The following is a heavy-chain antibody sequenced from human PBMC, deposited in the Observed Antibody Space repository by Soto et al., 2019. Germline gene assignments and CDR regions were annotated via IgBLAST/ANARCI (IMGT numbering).Heavy chain of an antibody. V-gene: IGHV4-30-4*01. D-gene: IGHD1-26*01. CDR1: GGSISSGDYY. CDR2: IYYSGST. Sequence: SETLSLTCTVSGGSISSGDYYWSWIRQPPGKGLKWIGYIYYSGSTYYNPSLKSRVTISVDTSKNQFSLKLSSVTAADTAVYYCARVDESGSYPTIDYWGQGTLVTVSS. CDR3: ARVDESGSYPTIDY. J-gene: IGHJ4*02.